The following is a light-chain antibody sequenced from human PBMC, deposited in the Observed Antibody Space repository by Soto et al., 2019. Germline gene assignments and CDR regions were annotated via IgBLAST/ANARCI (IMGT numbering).Light chain of an antibody. CDR1: VGRYNR. CDR2: EVN. Sequence: VGRYNRLSWYQQPPGTAPKLIMYEVNTRPSGVPDRFSGSKSGSTASLTISGLQAEDEADYYCSLYISGSTYVFGTGTKVTVL. CDR3: SLYISGSTYV. J-gene: IGLJ1*01. V-gene: IGLV2-18*01.